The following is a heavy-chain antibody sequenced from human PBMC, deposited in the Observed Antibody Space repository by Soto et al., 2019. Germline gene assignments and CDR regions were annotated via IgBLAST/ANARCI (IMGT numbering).Heavy chain of an antibody. CDR2: INAGNGNT. CDR1: GYTFTSYA. CDR3: ARDRPPGYSSSWTFDI. D-gene: IGHD6-13*01. J-gene: IGHJ3*02. V-gene: IGHV1-3*01. Sequence: QVQLVQSGAEVKKPGASVKVSCKASGYTFTSYAMHWVRQAPGQRLEWMGWINAGNGNTKYSQKFQGRVTITRDTSASTAYMELSSLRSEDTAVYYCARDRPPGYSSSWTFDIWDQGTMVTVSS.